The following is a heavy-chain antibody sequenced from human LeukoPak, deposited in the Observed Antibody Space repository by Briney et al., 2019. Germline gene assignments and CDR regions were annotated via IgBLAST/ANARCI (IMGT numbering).Heavy chain of an antibody. Sequence: GGSLRLSCAASGLTFSNYGMHWVRQAPGKGLEWVAVIWYDGGNKYYADSVKGRFTISRDNSKNTLYLQMNSLRADDTAMYYCARDSAGYFYYWGQGTLVTVSS. CDR1: GLTFSNYG. V-gene: IGHV3-33*01. CDR2: IWYDGGNK. CDR3: ARDSAGYFYY. J-gene: IGHJ4*02.